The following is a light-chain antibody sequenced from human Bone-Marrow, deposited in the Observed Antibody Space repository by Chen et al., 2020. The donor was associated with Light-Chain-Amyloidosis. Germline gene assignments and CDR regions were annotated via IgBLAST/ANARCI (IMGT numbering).Light chain of an antibody. CDR3: SSYTSSSTTYV. Sequence: QSALAQPASVSGSPGQSLPTSCTGPSSDVGGDNYVSGYQQHPGNAPKLMIYYVSNRPSGVSNRFSGSKSGNTAALTISGLQAEDEADYYCSSYTSSSTTYVFGAGTKVTVL. J-gene: IGLJ1*01. CDR2: YVS. CDR1: SSDVGGDNY. V-gene: IGLV2-14*03.